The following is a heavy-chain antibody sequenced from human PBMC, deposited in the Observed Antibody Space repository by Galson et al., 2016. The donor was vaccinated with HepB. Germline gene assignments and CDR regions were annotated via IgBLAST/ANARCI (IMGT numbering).Heavy chain of an antibody. D-gene: IGHD4-17*01. J-gene: IGHJ4*02. CDR2: IDWDDDK. CDR3: ARSSYADVSWFDY. CDR1: GFSLSTSGMC. V-gene: IGHV2-70*01. Sequence: PALVKPTQTLTLTCTFSGFSLSTSGMCVNRIRQPPGKALEWLALIDWDDDKYYTTSLKTRLTISKVTSKNQVVLTMTNMDPVDTATYYCARSSYADVSWFDYWGQGTLVTVSS.